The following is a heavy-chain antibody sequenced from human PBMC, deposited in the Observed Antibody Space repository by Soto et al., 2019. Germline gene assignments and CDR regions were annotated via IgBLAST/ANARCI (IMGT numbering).Heavy chain of an antibody. J-gene: IGHJ5*02. V-gene: IGHV1-18*01. Sequence: ASVKVSCKASGYTFTSYGISWVRQAPGQGLEWMGWISAYNGNTNYAQKLQGRVTMTTDTSTSTAYMELRSLRSDDTAVYYCARDPLVVPAAIGRFDPWGQGTLVTSPQ. CDR1: GYTFTSYG. CDR3: ARDPLVVPAAIGRFDP. CDR2: ISAYNGNT. D-gene: IGHD2-2*01.